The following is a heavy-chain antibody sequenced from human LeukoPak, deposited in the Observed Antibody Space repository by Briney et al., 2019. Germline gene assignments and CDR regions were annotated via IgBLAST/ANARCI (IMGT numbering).Heavy chain of an antibody. D-gene: IGHD1-26*01. V-gene: IGHV3-23*01. CDR1: GFTFSSYA. CDR2: INGSGGRI. Sequence: PGGSLRLSCAASGFTFSSYAMSWVRQAPGKGLEWVSAINGSGGRIYYADSVKGRFTISRDNSKSTLYLQMNSLRAEDTAVYYCARMGYSGSSSAFDIWGQGTMVTVSS. J-gene: IGHJ3*02. CDR3: ARMGYSGSSSAFDI.